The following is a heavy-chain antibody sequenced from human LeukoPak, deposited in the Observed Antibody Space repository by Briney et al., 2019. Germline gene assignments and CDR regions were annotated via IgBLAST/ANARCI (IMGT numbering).Heavy chain of an antibody. D-gene: IGHD5-18*01. Sequence: PGGSLRLSCAASGFTFSSYGMHWVRQAPGKGLEWVAVIWYDGSNKYYADSVKGRFTISRDNSKNTLYLQMNSLRAEDTAVYYCARVMAEPRIQLWPALEYWGQGTLVTVSS. V-gene: IGHV3-33*01. CDR3: ARVMAEPRIQLWPALEY. CDR1: GFTFSSYG. J-gene: IGHJ4*02. CDR2: IWYDGSNK.